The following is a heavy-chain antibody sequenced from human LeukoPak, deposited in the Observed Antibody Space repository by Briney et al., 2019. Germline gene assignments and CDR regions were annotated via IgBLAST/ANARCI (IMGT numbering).Heavy chain of an antibody. CDR3: ARDKSLDLAIAAAGAFDI. V-gene: IGHV3-21*01. Sequence: GGSLRLSCAASGFTFSSYSMNWVRQAPGKGLEWVSSISSSSSYIYYADSVKGRFTISRDNAKNSLYLQMNSLRAEDTAVYYCARDKSLDLAIAAAGAFDIWGQGTMVTVSS. CDR1: GFTFSSYS. J-gene: IGHJ3*02. D-gene: IGHD6-13*01. CDR2: ISSSSSYI.